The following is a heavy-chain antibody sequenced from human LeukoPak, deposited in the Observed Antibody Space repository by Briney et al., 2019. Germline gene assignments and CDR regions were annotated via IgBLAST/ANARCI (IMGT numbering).Heavy chain of an antibody. CDR2: FDPEDGET. Sequence: GASVKVSCKVSGYTLTELSMHWVRPAPGKGVEWRGGFDPEDGETIYAQKFQGRVTMTEDTSTDTAYMELSSLRSEDTAVYYCATFRYYYDSSGYKYWGQGTLVTVSS. CDR1: GYTLTELS. D-gene: IGHD3-22*01. J-gene: IGHJ4*02. CDR3: ATFRYYYDSSGYKY. V-gene: IGHV1-24*01.